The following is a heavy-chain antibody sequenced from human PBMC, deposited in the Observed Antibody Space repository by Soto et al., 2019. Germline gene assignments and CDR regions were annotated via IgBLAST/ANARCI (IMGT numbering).Heavy chain of an antibody. J-gene: IGHJ4*02. CDR3: ARIQRTDDFWSGSHFDY. CDR2: IFSNDEK. Sequence: SGPTLVNPTETLTLTCTVSGFSLSNGRMGVSWIRQPPRKALEWLAHIFSNDEKSYSTSLKSRLTISKDTSKSQVVLTMTNMDPVDTATYYCARIQRTDDFWSGSHFDYWGQGTLVTVSS. V-gene: IGHV2-26*01. CDR1: GFSLSNGRMG. D-gene: IGHD3-3*01.